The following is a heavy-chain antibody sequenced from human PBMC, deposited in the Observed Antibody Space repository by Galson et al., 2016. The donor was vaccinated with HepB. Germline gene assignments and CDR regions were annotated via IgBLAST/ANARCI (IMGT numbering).Heavy chain of an antibody. CDR3: ARVPDYSPTFFDY. CDR1: GFTFSTNS. Sequence: SLRLSCAASGFTFSTNSMNWVRQAPGQGLEWVSTIYSDTSTYYADSVKGRFTISRDNSKNTLYLQMNSLRAEDTAIYYCARVPDYSPTFFDYWGQGTLVTVAS. J-gene: IGHJ4*02. D-gene: IGHD3-9*01. CDR2: IYSDTST. V-gene: IGHV3-53*01.